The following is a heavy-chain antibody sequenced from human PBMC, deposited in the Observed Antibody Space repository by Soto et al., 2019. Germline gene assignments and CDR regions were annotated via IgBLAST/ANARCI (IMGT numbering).Heavy chain of an antibody. CDR2: IYYTGNT. CDR1: GASMNNDSYY. D-gene: IGHD1-20*01. V-gene: IGHV4-39*01. CDR3: ARPRWKDGIK. J-gene: IGHJ4*02. Sequence: TSETLSLTCSVSGASMNNDSYYWGWIRQPPGKGLEWSGTIYYTGNTFYNPSLRSRVTISVDTSKNQLSLKLTSLTVADTAVYYCARPRWKDGIKWGRGILVTVSS.